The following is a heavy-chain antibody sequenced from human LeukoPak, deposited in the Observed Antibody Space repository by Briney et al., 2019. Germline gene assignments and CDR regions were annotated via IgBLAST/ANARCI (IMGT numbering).Heavy chain of an antibody. J-gene: IGHJ4*02. CDR2: VNPSGGST. D-gene: IGHD5-24*01. CDR1: GYTFTTYY. V-gene: IGHV1-46*01. CDR3: ARGLEMATITD. Sequence: ASVKVSCKASGYTFTTYYLHWVRQAPGQGLEWMGIVNPSGGSTPYAQNFQGRVTMTRDTSTNTVYMELSSLRSEDTAVYYCARGLEMATITDWGQGTLVTVSS.